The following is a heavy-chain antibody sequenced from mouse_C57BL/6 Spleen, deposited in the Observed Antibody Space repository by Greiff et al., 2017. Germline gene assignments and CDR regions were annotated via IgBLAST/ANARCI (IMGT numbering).Heavy chain of an antibody. D-gene: IGHD1-1*01. Sequence: QVQLQQPGAELVKPGASVKMSCKASGYTFTSYWITWVKQRPGQGLEWIGDIYPGSGSTNYNEKFKSKATLTVDTSSSTAYMQLSSLTSEDSAVYYCARERVTTVVDAMDYWGQGTSVTVSS. CDR2: IYPGSGST. V-gene: IGHV1-55*01. CDR1: GYTFTSYW. J-gene: IGHJ4*01. CDR3: ARERVTTVVDAMDY.